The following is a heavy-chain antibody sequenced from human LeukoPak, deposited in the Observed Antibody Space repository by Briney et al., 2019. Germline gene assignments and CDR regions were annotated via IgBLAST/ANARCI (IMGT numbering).Heavy chain of an antibody. V-gene: IGHV3-64*02. Sequence: PGGSLRLSCAASGFTFSSYSMYWVRHAPGKGLEYVSAMNSDGGSTYYADSVKGRFTISRDNSKNTLYLQMGSLRAEDMAVYYCAKGAYYYYMDVWGKGTTVTVSS. CDR1: GFTFSSYS. CDR3: AKGAYYYYMDV. CDR2: MNSDGGST. D-gene: IGHD3-16*01. J-gene: IGHJ6*03.